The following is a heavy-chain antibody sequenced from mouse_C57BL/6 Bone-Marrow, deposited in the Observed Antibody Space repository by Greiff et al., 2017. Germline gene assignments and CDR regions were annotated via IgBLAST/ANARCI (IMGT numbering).Heavy chain of an antibody. Sequence: VQLQQSGTVLARPGASVKMSCKTSGYTFTSYWMHWVKQRPGQGLEWIGAIYPGNSDTSYNQKFKGKAKLTAVTSASTAYMELSSLTNEDSAVYYCTRGEGYYGSGYVWYFDVWGTGTTVTVSS. J-gene: IGHJ1*03. D-gene: IGHD1-1*01. CDR2: IYPGNSDT. CDR3: TRGEGYYGSGYVWYFDV. CDR1: GYTFTSYW. V-gene: IGHV1-5*01.